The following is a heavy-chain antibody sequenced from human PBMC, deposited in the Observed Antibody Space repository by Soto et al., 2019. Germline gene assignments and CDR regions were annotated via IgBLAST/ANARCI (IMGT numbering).Heavy chain of an antibody. V-gene: IGHV5-51*01. J-gene: IGHJ6*02. CDR2: IYPGDSDT. Sequence: PGESLKISCTGSGYIFATYWLGWVRQMPGKGLEWMCIIYPGDSDTRYSPSFQGQVTISVDKSISTAYLQWSSLKASDNAMYYCARHYNYGMDVWGQGTTVTVSS. CDR3: ARHYNYGMDV. CDR1: GYIFATYW.